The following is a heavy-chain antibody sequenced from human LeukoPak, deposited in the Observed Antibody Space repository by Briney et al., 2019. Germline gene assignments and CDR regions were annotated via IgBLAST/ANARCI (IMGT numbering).Heavy chain of an antibody. CDR1: GGPFSGYF. CDR2: IHNSGTT. V-gene: IGHV4-34*01. D-gene: IGHD3-10*01. CDR3: ARRYYYNLGSFPFDF. Sequence: SETLSLTCAVSGGPFSGYFWSWIRQPPGKGLEWIGEIHNSGTTNYNPSPNSRVTISEDTSKNQFYLNLSSVTAADTAVYYCARRYYYNLGSFPFDFWAQGTLVTVSS. J-gene: IGHJ4*02.